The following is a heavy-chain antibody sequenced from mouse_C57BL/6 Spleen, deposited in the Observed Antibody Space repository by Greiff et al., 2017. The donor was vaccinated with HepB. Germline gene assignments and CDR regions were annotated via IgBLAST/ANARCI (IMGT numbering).Heavy chain of an antibody. D-gene: IGHD1-1*01. Sequence: QVHVKQSGAELVRPGTSVKLSCKASGYTFTSYWMHWVKQRPGQGLEWIGVIDPSDSYTNYNQKFKGKATLTVDTSSSTAYMQLSSLTSEDSAVYYCARPYYYGSSYVGYFDVWGPGTTVTVSS. CDR2: IDPSDSYT. V-gene: IGHV1-59*01. J-gene: IGHJ1*01. CDR3: ARPYYYGSSYVGYFDV. CDR1: GYTFTSYW.